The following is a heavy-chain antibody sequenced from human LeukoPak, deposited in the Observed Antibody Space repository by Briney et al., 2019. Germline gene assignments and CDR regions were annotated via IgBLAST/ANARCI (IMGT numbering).Heavy chain of an antibody. J-gene: IGHJ4*02. CDR2: IRYDGSNK. Sequence: GGSLRLSCAASGFTFSSYGMHWVRQAPGKGLEWVAFIRYDGSNKYYADSVKGRFTISRDNSKNTLYLQMNSLRAEDTAVYYCARDGIYYYGSGNRLDYWGQGTLVTVSS. V-gene: IGHV3-30*02. D-gene: IGHD3-10*01. CDR1: GFTFSSYG. CDR3: ARDGIYYYGSGNRLDY.